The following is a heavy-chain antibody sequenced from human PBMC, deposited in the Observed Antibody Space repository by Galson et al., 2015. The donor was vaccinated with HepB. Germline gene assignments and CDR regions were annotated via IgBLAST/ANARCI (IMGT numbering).Heavy chain of an antibody. J-gene: IGHJ2*01. CDR1: GFTFSSYS. Sequence: SLRLSCAASGFTFSSYSMNWVRQAPGKGLGWVSFISSSSTTIYYAYSVKGRFTISRDAAKNSLYLQMNSLRDEDTAVYYCARDLTGYSSTWRRYWFFDLWGRGTLVTVSS. V-gene: IGHV3-48*02. CDR2: ISSSSTTI. D-gene: IGHD6-13*01. CDR3: ARDLTGYSSTWRRYWFFDL.